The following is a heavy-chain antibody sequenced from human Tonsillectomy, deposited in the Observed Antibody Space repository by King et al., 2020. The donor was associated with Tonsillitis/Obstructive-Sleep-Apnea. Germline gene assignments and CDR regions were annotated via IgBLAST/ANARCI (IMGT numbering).Heavy chain of an antibody. CDR3: ARGGGDIVVVELDY. V-gene: IGHV3-30*04. D-gene: IGHD2-15*01. Sequence: VQLVESGGGVVQPGRSLRLSCAASGFTFNNYAMHWVRQAPGKGPEWVAVISYDGSNKDYADSVKGRFTISRDNSKNTLYLQMNSLRAEDMAVYYCARGGGDIVVVELDYWGQGTLVTVSS. CDR1: GFTFNNYA. CDR2: ISYDGSNK. J-gene: IGHJ4*02.